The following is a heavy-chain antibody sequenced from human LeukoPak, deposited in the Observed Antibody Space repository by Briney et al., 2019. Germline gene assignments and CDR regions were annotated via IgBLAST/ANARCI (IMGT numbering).Heavy chain of an antibody. D-gene: IGHD3-9*01. CDR1: GFTVSSNY. V-gene: IGHV3-30*03. CDR2: ISYDGSNK. CDR3: ARNSFPYDILTGTDY. Sequence: GGSLRLSCAASGFTVSSNYMSWVRQAPGKGLEWVAVISYDGSNKYYADSVKGRFTISRDNSKNTLYLQMNSLRAEDTAVYYCARNSFPYDILTGTDYWGQGTLVTVSS. J-gene: IGHJ4*02.